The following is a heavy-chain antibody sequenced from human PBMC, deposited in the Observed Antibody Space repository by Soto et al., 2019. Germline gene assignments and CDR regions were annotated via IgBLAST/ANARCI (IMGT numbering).Heavy chain of an antibody. CDR1: GFTFSSYG. J-gene: IGHJ5*02. Sequence: GGSLRLSCAASGFTFSSYGMHWVRQAPGKGLEWVAVISYDGSNKYYADSVKGRFTISRDNSKNTLYLQMNSLRAEDTAVYYCAKDRGPAVAGTGDWFDPWGQGTLVTVSS. CDR3: AKDRGPAVAGTGDWFDP. V-gene: IGHV3-30*18. D-gene: IGHD6-19*01. CDR2: ISYDGSNK.